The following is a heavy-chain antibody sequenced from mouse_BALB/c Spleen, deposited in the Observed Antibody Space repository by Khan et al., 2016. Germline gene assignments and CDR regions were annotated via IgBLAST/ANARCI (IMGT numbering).Heavy chain of an antibody. J-gene: IGHJ2*01. D-gene: IGHD2-1*01. Sequence: EVELVESGGGLVKPGGSLKLSCAASGFTFRDYAMSWVRQTPEKRLEWVASISTGDSTYYGDSVKGRFTISRDIARNILFLQMSSLRSEDTAMSYCAREDYGNYGDYFDYWGQGTTLTVS. V-gene: IGHV5-6-5*01. CDR3: AREDYGNYGDYFDY. CDR1: GFTFRDYA. CDR2: ISTGDST.